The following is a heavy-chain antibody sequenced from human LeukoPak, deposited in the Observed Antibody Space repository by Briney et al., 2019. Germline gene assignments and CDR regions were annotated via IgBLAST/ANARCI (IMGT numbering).Heavy chain of an antibody. Sequence: SETLSLTCTVSGGSISSYFWTWIRQPAGKGLEWIGHIYTSGSTNFNPSLKSRVTMSVDTSKNQFSLKLTSVTAADTAVYYCARLGGSYFDYWGQGTLVTVSS. CDR3: ARLGGSYFDY. J-gene: IGHJ4*02. CDR1: GGSISSYF. D-gene: IGHD1-26*01. CDR2: IYTSGST. V-gene: IGHV4-4*07.